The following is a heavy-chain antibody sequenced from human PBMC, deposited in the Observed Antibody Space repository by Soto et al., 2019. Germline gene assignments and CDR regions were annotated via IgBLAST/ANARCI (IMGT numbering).Heavy chain of an antibody. J-gene: IGHJ5*01. V-gene: IGHV3-23*01. Sequence: EVHLLESGGGLVQPGGSLRLSCTASGFTFSRYAMTWVRQAPGRGLEGVSGITASGGRTFYADSVKGRFTTSRDNSRSTLYLEMNSLRAEDTAVYYCAGDTRYAEYVRWFDSWGQGTMVTVSS. CDR1: GFTFSRYA. CDR2: ITASGGRT. D-gene: IGHD3-16*01. CDR3: AGDTRYAEYVRWFDS.